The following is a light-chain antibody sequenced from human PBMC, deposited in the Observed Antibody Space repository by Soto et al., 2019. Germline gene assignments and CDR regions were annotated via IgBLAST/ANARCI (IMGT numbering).Light chain of an antibody. CDR1: QSVGSY. Sequence: EIVLTQSPATLSLSPGEGATLSCRASQSVGSYLAWYQQKPGQAPRPLIYDASTRATGIPARFSGSGSGTDFTLAISGLQSEDFAVYYCQQYNNWPQTFGQGTKVDI. CDR3: QQYNNWPQT. CDR2: DAS. J-gene: IGKJ1*01. V-gene: IGKV3-15*01.